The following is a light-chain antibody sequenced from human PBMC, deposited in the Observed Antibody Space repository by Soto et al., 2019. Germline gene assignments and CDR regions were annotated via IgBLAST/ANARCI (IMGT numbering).Light chain of an antibody. CDR1: QSVSSSY. CDR3: QQYGSSLFT. CDR2: GAS. V-gene: IGKV3-20*01. J-gene: IGKJ3*01. Sequence: EIVLTQSPGTLSLSPGERATLSCRANQSVSSSYLAWYQQKPGQAPRLLIYGASSRATGIPDRFSGSGSGTDFTLTISRLGPEDFAVYYCQQYGSSLFTFGPGTKVDIK.